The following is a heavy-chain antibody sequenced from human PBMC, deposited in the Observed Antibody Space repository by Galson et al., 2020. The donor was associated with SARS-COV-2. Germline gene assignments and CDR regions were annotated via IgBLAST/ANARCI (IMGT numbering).Heavy chain of an antibody. Sequence: SATLSLTCTVSGGSISTTSYFWGWIRQPPGKGLEWIGTIYYSGTTYYNPSLRSRVTISVDPSTNQFSLKLNSVTAADTAVYYCARRGGTVTTQHFDRWGRGTLVTVSS. V-gene: IGHV4-39*01. J-gene: IGHJ2*01. CDR1: GGSISTTSYF. CDR2: IYYSGTT. CDR3: ARRGGTVTTQHFDR. D-gene: IGHD4-17*01.